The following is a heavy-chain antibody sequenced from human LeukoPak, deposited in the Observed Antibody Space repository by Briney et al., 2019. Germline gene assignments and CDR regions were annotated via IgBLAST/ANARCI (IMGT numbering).Heavy chain of an antibody. Sequence: SETLSLTCTVSGGSITYNSYYWGWIRQPPGKGLEWIGQINHSGSTNYNPSLKSRVTISLDTSKNQFSLKLSSVTAADTAVYYCASWDIVATSGSYYFDYWGQGTLVTVSS. V-gene: IGHV4-39*07. CDR2: INHSGST. CDR1: GGSITYNSYY. D-gene: IGHD5-12*01. CDR3: ASWDIVATSGSYYFDY. J-gene: IGHJ4*02.